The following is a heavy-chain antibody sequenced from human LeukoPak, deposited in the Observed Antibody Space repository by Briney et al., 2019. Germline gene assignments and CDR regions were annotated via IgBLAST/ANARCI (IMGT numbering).Heavy chain of an antibody. J-gene: IGHJ4*02. CDR3: TDLGGTPNLDY. Sequence: GGSLRLSCTASGFPFNNAWMSWVRQAPGKGLEWVGFIKRRSDGGTTDYAAPVKGRFTISRDDSRNTVSLQMNDLKIEDTGIYYCTDLGGTPNLDYWGQGTQVTVSS. CDR1: GFPFNNAW. V-gene: IGHV3-15*01. CDR2: IKRRSDGGTT. D-gene: IGHD2-15*01.